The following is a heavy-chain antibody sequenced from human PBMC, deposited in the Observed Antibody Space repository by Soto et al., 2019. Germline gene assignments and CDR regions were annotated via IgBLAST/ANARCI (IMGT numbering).Heavy chain of an antibody. Sequence: PSETLSLTCAVYGGSFSGYYWSWIRQPPGKGLEWIGEINHSGSTNYNPSLKSRVTISVDTSKNQFSLKLSSVTAADTAVYYCRGLEGMATISYYFDYWGQGALVTVSS. CDR2: INHSGST. J-gene: IGHJ4*02. D-gene: IGHD1-1*01. V-gene: IGHV4-34*01. CDR1: GGSFSGYY. CDR3: RGLEGMATISYYFDY.